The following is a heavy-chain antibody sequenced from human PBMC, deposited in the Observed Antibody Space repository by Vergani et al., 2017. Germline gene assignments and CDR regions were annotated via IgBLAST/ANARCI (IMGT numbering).Heavy chain of an antibody. CDR1: GFTVSSNY. V-gene: IGHV3-53*01. Sequence: EVQLVESGGGLIQPGGSLRLSCAASGFTVSSNYMSWVRQAPGKGLEWVSVIYSGGSTYYADSVKGRFTISRDNSKNTLYLQMNSLRAEDTAVYYCARVRGGFRYCGGDCATYYFDYWGQGTLVTVSS. CDR3: ARVRGGFRYCGGDCATYYFDY. D-gene: IGHD2-21*02. CDR2: IYSGGST. J-gene: IGHJ4*02.